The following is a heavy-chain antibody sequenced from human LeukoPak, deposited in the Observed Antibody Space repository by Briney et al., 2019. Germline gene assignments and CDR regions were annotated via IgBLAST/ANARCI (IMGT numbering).Heavy chain of an antibody. V-gene: IGHV3-53*01. J-gene: IGHJ3*02. CDR1: GLTVSSNY. D-gene: IGHD3-22*01. Sequence: PGGSLRLSCAASGLTVSSNYMSWVRQAPGKGLEFVSVIYSGGNTYHADSVKGRFTISRDNSKNTLYLQMNSLRADDTAVYYCARAGDYYDSRASGLDIWGQGTMVTVSS. CDR2: IYSGGNT. CDR3: ARAGDYYDSRASGLDI.